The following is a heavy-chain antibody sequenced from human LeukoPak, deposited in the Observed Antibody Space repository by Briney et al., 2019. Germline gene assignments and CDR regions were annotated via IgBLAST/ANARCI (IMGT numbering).Heavy chain of an antibody. V-gene: IGHV4-30-4*01. J-gene: IGHJ5*02. CDR2: IYYSGST. Sequence: SQTLSLTCTVSGGSISSGDYYWSWIRQPPGKGLEWIGYIYYSGSTYYNPSLKSRVTISVDTSKNQFSLKLSSVTAADTAVYYCARRSSGSYSSHLNNWFDPWGQGTLVTVSS. CDR3: ARRSSGSYSSHLNNWFDP. D-gene: IGHD1-26*01. CDR1: GGSISSGDYY.